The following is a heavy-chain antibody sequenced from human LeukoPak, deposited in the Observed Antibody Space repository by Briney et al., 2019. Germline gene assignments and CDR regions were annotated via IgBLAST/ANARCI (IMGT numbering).Heavy chain of an antibody. CDR2: IYSGRST. CDR1: GFTVSSND. J-gene: IGHJ4*02. V-gene: IGHV3-66*01. CDR3: ARYSGTFSNSYFDC. Sequence: GGSLRLSCAASGFTVSSNDMSWVRQAPGKGLEWVSLIYSGRSTYYADSVKGRFIISRDNSKNALYLQMNSLGAEDTAVYYCARYSGTFSNSYFDCWGQGTLVTVSS. D-gene: IGHD1-26*01.